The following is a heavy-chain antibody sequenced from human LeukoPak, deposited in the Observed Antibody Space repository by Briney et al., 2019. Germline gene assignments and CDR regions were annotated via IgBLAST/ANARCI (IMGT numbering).Heavy chain of an antibody. CDR2: IYTSGTT. CDR1: GGSISSSY. J-gene: IGHJ6*03. CDR3: ARLGYISSSTGYYYYMDV. Sequence: SETLSLTCTVSGGSISSSYWSWIRQPAGKGLEWIGRIYTSGTTSYNPSLKSRVSISVDKSKNQLSLKVSSVTAADTAVYYCARLGYISSSTGYYYYMDVWGKGTTVTVSS. V-gene: IGHV4-4*07. D-gene: IGHD6-6*01.